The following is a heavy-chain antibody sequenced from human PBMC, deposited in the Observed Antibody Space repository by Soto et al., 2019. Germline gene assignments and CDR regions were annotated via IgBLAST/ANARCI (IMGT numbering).Heavy chain of an antibody. CDR3: AREYYGLLTGYYTDY. Sequence: EVQLVESGGDLVQRGGSLRLSCAASGFPFSSYWMHWVRHTPGKGLDWVARIIGDGVTTYYADSVTGRFTVSRDNAKNTLSLQIRGLRAEDTAVYYCAREYYGLLTGYYTDYWGQGTLVSVSS. J-gene: IGHJ4*02. V-gene: IGHV3-74*01. D-gene: IGHD3-9*01. CDR1: GFPFSSYW. CDR2: IIGDGVTT.